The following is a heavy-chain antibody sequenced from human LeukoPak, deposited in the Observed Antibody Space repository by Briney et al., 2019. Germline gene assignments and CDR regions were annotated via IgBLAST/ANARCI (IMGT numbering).Heavy chain of an antibody. Sequence: SETLSLTCTVSGYSIRTDYYWGWIRQPPGKGPQWIGTINKSGNTYYNPSLRSRVTISVDTSKIQFSLKVRYMTAADTAVYYCARVPGVYYDSLTGYGSGWFEPWSQGTLVSVSS. CDR3: ARVPGVYYDSLTGYGSGWFEP. CDR1: GYSIRTDYY. CDR2: INKSGNT. D-gene: IGHD3-9*01. J-gene: IGHJ5*02. V-gene: IGHV4-38-2*02.